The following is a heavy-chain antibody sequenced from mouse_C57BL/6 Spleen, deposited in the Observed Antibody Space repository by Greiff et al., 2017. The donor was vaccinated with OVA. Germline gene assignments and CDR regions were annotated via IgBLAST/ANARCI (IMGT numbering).Heavy chain of an antibody. CDR2: IDPSDSYT. Sequence: QVQLQQPGAELVKPGASVKLSCKASGYTFTSYWMQWVKQRPGQGLEWIGEIDPSDSYTNYNQKFKGKATLTVDTSSSTAYMQLSSLTSEDSAVYYCARMDGYDGSWFAYWGQGTLVTVSA. CDR1: GYTFTSYW. D-gene: IGHD2-2*01. V-gene: IGHV1-50*01. J-gene: IGHJ3*01. CDR3: ARMDGYDGSWFAY.